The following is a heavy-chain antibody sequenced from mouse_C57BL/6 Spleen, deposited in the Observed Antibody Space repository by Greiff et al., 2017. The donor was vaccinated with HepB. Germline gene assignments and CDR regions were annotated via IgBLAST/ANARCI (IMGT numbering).Heavy chain of an antibody. V-gene: IGHV1-82*01. J-gene: IGHJ3*01. Sequence: VQLQQSGPELVKPGASVKISCKASGYAFSSSWMNWVKQRPGKGLEWIGRIYPGDGDTNYNGKFKGKATLTADKSSSTAYMQLSSLTSEDSAVYFCSTMVTEGFAYWGQGTLVTVSA. D-gene: IGHD2-2*01. CDR2: IYPGDGDT. CDR1: GYAFSSSW. CDR3: STMVTEGFAY.